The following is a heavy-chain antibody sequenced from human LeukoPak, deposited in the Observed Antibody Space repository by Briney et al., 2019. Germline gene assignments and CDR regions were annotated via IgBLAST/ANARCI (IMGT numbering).Heavy chain of an antibody. CDR3: ARGYDFWSGTPPDY. CDR2: LSGSGGST. J-gene: IGHJ4*02. Sequence: PRGSLRLSCAASGFTFSNYAMSWVRQAPGKGLEWVSALSGSGGSTYYADSVKGRFTISRDTSKNTLYLQMNSLRAEDTAVYYCARGYDFWSGTPPDYWGQGTLVTVSS. CDR1: GFTFSNYA. V-gene: IGHV3-23*01. D-gene: IGHD3-3*01.